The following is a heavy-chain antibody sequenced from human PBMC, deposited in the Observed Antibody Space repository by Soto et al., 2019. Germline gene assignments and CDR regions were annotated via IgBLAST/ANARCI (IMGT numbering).Heavy chain of an antibody. Sequence: GGSLRLSCAASGFTFSSYSMNWVRQAPGKGLEWVSSISSSSSYIYYAASVKGRFTISRDNAKNSLYLQMNSLRAEDTAVYYCARDRDSGYDSYAFDIWGQGTMVTVSS. CDR3: ARDRDSGYDSYAFDI. J-gene: IGHJ3*02. CDR2: ISSSSSYI. V-gene: IGHV3-21*01. D-gene: IGHD5-12*01. CDR1: GFTFSSYS.